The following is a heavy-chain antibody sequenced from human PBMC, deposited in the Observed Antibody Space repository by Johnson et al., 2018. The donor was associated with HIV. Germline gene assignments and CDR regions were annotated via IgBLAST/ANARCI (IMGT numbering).Heavy chain of an antibody. CDR2: IKQDGSEK. J-gene: IGHJ3*01. Sequence: VQLVESGGGVVQPGRSLRLSCAASGFTFSSYWMSWVRQAPGKGLEWVANIKQDGSEKYYVDSVKGRFSISRDNAKNSLYLQMTSLRQDDTAVYSCYCTEHFGAGSESKGTFDAWGQGTMVTVSS. CDR1: GFTFSSYW. V-gene: IGHV3-7*05. CDR3: YCTEHFGAGSESKGTFDA. D-gene: IGHD3-10*01.